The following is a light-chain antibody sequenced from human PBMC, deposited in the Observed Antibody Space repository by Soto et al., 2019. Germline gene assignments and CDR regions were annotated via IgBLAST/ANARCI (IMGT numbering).Light chain of an antibody. CDR1: QTISSW. J-gene: IGKJ3*01. Sequence: DIQMTQSPSTLSGSVGDRVTITCRASQTISSWLAWYQQKPGKAPKLLIYAASTLQSGVPSRFSGSGSGTDFTLTISCLQSEDFATYYCQQYYSYPPTFGPGTKVDIK. V-gene: IGKV1-5*01. CDR2: AAS. CDR3: QQYYSYPPT.